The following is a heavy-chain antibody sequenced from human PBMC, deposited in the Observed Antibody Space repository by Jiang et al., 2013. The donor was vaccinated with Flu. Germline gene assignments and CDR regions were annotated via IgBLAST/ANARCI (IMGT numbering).Heavy chain of an antibody. Sequence: GTANYAQKFQGRVTITADESTSTAYMELSSLRSEDTAVYYCVRSDGWGQGTLVTVSS. CDR3: VRSDG. D-gene: IGHD2-21*02. J-gene: IGHJ4*02. V-gene: IGHV1-69*01. CDR2: GTA.